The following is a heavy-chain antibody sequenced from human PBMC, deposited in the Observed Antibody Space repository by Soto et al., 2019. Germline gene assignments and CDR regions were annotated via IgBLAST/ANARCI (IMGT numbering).Heavy chain of an antibody. CDR3: ARASSPNCSSTSCYYGNNWFDS. CDR1: GGSFSGYY. J-gene: IGHJ5*01. D-gene: IGHD2-2*01. CDR2: INHSGST. V-gene: IGHV4-34*01. Sequence: PSETLSLTCAVYGGSFSGYYWSWIRQPPGKGLEWIGEINHSGSTNYNPSLKSRVTISVDTSKNQFSLKLSSVTAADTAVYYCARASSPNCSSTSCYYGNNWFDSWGQGTLVTVSS.